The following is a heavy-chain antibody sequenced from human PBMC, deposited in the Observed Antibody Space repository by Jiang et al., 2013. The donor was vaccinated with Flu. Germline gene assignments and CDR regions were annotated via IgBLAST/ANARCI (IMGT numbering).Heavy chain of an antibody. Sequence: GLVKPSETLSLTCTVSGGSISSSSYYWGWIRQPPGKGLEWIGSIYYSGSTYYNPSLKSRVTISVDTSKNQFSLKLSSVTAADTAVYYCARQSLRCSSTSCHFDYWGQGTLVTVSS. V-gene: IGHV4-39*01. D-gene: IGHD2-2*01. CDR2: IYYSGST. CDR1: GGSISSSSYY. J-gene: IGHJ4*02. CDR3: ARQSLRCSSTSCHFDY.